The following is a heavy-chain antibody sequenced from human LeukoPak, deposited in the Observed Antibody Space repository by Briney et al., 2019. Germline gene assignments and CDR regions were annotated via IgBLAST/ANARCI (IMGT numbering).Heavy chain of an antibody. J-gene: IGHJ3*02. Sequence: ASVTVSCKASGYTFTGYYMHWVRQAPGQGLEGMGWINPNSGGTNYAQKFQGRVTMTRDTSISTAYMELSRLRSDDTAVYYCAREPDTQDAFDIWGQGTMVTVSS. CDR2: INPNSGGT. CDR3: AREPDTQDAFDI. D-gene: IGHD5-18*01. CDR1: GYTFTGYY. V-gene: IGHV1-2*02.